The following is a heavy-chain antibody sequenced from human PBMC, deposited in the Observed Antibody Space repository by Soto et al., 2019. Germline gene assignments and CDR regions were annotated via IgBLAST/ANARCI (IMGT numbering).Heavy chain of an antibody. J-gene: IGHJ4*02. Sequence: EVQLLESGGGLVHVGGSLRLSGVGSGFGFDSYAMSWVRQAPGKGVGWVSGIGSRGGAIVNADSVSGWFTISRDNSRNALNMHMNRLRAMDTAVYYCATTLWFGESSPHFDYWAPRTLVTVSS. D-gene: IGHD3-10*01. CDR3: ATTLWFGESSPHFDY. CDR2: IGSRGGAI. V-gene: IGHV3-23*01. CDR1: GFGFDSYA.